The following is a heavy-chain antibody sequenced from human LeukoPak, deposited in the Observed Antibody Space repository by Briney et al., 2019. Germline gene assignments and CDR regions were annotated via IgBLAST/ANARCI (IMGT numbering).Heavy chain of an antibody. CDR1: GGSISSFY. J-gene: IGHJ4*02. CDR3: ARGGSYGDY. CDR2: IYCSGST. V-gene: IGHV4-59*08. D-gene: IGHD5-18*01. Sequence: SETLSLTCTVSGGSISSFYWSWIRQPPGKGLEWIGYIYCSGSTNYNPSFKSRVTISVDMSKNQFSLKLSSVTAADTAVYYCARGGSYGDYWGQGTLVTVSS.